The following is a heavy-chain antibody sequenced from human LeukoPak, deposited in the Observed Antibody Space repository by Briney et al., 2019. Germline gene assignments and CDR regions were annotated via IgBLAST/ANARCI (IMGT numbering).Heavy chain of an antibody. J-gene: IGHJ4*02. V-gene: IGHV3-30*18. D-gene: IGHD3-22*01. CDR1: GFTFSSYG. CDR2: ISYDGSNK. CDR3: AKGYYDSSGYRDY. Sequence: PGGSLRLSCAASGFTFSSYGMHWVRQAPGKGLEWVAVISYDGSNKYYADSVKGRFTISRDNSKNTLYLQMNGLRAEDTAVYYCAKGYYDSSGYRDYWGQGTLVTVSS.